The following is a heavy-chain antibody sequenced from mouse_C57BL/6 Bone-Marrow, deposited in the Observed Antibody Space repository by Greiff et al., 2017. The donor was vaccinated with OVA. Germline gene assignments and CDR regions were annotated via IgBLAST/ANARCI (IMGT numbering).Heavy chain of an antibody. CDR1: GFTFSSYT. CDR3: ATYYYGSSKDYAMDY. Sequence: EVKLVESGGGLVKPGGSLKLSCAASGFTFSSYTMSWVRQTPEKRLEWVATISGGGGNTYYPDSVKGRFTISRDNAKNTLYLQMSSLRSEDTALYYCATYYYGSSKDYAMDYWGQGTSVTVSS. CDR2: ISGGGGNT. J-gene: IGHJ4*01. D-gene: IGHD1-1*01. V-gene: IGHV5-9*01.